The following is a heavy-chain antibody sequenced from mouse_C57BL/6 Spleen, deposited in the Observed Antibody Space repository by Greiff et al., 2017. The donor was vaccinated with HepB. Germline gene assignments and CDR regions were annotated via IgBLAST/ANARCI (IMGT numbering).Heavy chain of an antibody. CDR1: GYSFTGYY. J-gene: IGHJ2*01. CDR2: INPSTGGT. V-gene: IGHV1-42*01. D-gene: IGHD1-1*01. CDR3: ARRGYYGSSPFDY. Sequence: VHVKRSGPELVKPGASVKISCKASGYSFTGYYMNWVKQSPEKSLEWIGEINPSTGGTTYNQKFKAKATLTVDKSSSTAYMQLKSLTSEDSAVYYCARRGYYGSSPFDYWGQGTTLTVSS.